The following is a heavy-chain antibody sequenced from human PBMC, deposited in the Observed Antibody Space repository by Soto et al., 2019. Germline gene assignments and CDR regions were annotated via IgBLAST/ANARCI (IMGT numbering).Heavy chain of an antibody. D-gene: IGHD6-25*01. Sequence: EVQILEAGGGMVQPGGSLRLSCAGSGLMFSSFAMTWVRQAPGKGLEWVSTTRSNGEHTYYADSVKGRFTVSRDNSKNTLFLEMSSLRAEASAIYYSAKHSKSVSVSAARVYGMDVWGQGTTVTVSS. CDR3: AKHSKSVSVSAARVYGMDV. V-gene: IGHV3-23*01. CDR2: TRSNGEHT. CDR1: GLMFSSFA. J-gene: IGHJ6*02.